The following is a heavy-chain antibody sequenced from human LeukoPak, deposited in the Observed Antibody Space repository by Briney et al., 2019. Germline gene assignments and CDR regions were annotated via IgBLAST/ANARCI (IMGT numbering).Heavy chain of an antibody. J-gene: IGHJ4*02. CDR1: GFTVSSYY. CDR2: IYSGGST. D-gene: IGHD2-2*03. CDR3: ARDLTRDPSLDN. Sequence: PGGSLRLSCEASGFTVSSYYMTWVRQAPGKGLEWVSIIYSGGSTYYADSVKGRFAISRDNSKNTLYLQMNSLRAEDAAVFYCARDLTRDPSLDNWGQGTLVTVSS. V-gene: IGHV3-66*01.